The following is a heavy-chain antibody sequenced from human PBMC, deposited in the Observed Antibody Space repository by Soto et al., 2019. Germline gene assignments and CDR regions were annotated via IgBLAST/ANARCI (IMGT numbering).Heavy chain of an antibody. CDR3: AMRDSRMILGYFHY. CDR1: AGLLRRGDYC. Sequence: SVSAGLLRRGDYCLCRLRQAPGKGLEWIAYIYYTGSPNYNPSLKSRIPISVDTSKNQFSLKLSSVTAADTAVYFFAMRDSRMILGYFHYWGHGPPVIVS. CDR2: IYYTGSP. V-gene: IGHV4-61*08. J-gene: IGHJ4*01. D-gene: IGHD2-15*01.